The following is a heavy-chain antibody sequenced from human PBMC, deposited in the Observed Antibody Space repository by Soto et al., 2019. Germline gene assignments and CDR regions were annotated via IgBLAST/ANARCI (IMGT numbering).Heavy chain of an antibody. CDR3: AKDRTSNFWSAYFDS. Sequence: QVQLVESGGGVVQPGRSLRLSCAASGFTFSSYAMHWVRQAPGKGLEWVAVISYDGNDESYTDSVEGRFTISRDTSKNTLYLQMNSLRPEDTAVYYCAKDRTSNFWSAYFDSWGQGTLIAVSS. V-gene: IGHV3-30-3*01. CDR1: GFTFSSYA. D-gene: IGHD3-3*01. J-gene: IGHJ4*02. CDR2: ISYDGNDE.